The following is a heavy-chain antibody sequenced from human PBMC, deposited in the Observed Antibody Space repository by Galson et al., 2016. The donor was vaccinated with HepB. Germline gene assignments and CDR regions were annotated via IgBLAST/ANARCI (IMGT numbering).Heavy chain of an antibody. J-gene: IGHJ4*02. D-gene: IGHD3-9*01. CDR3: TRYYDILTGYYASDY. CDR1: GFNFSSYW. CDR2: IHSDGSTT. V-gene: IGHV3-74*01. Sequence: SLRLSCAASGFNFSSYWIQCVGQAPGKGLVWVSRIHSDGSTTSYADSVKGRFTISRDNAKNTLYLQMNSLRAEDTAVYYCTRYYDILTGYYASDYWGQGTLVTVSS.